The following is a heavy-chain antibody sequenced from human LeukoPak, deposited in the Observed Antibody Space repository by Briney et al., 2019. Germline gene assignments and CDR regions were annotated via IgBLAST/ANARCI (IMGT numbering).Heavy chain of an antibody. CDR2: IRSSGSPI. CDR3: VRDPDALDY. J-gene: IGHJ4*02. Sequence: GGSLRLSCAASGFTFNGYSMNWVRQAPGKGLEWVSYIRSSGSPIYYADSAKGRFTISRDNAKNSVYLQMNSLRDEDTAVYYCVRDPDALDYWGQGTLVTVSS. V-gene: IGHV3-48*02. CDR1: GFTFNGYS.